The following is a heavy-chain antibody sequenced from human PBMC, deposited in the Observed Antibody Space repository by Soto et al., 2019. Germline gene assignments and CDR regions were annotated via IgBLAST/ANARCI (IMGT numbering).Heavy chain of an antibody. Sequence: GGSLRLSCAASGFTFSDYYMSWIRQAPGKGLEWVSYISSSGSTIYYADSVKGRFTISRDNAKNSLYLQMNSLRAEDPAVYYCARETLQLERGGGPTYYYMDVWGKGTTVTVSS. D-gene: IGHD1-1*01. CDR1: GFTFSDYY. CDR2: ISSSGSTI. J-gene: IGHJ6*03. V-gene: IGHV3-11*01. CDR3: ARETLQLERGGGPTYYYMDV.